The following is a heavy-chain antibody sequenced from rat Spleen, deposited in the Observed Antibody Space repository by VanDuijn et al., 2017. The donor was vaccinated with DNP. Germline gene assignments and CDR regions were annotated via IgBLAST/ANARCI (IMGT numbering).Heavy chain of an antibody. V-gene: IGHV5S23*01. CDR1: QFTFSNSG. Sequence: EVQLVESGGGLVQPGRSLKLSCAASQFTFSNSGMAWVRQVPKKGLEWVATISASGGGTYYRDSVRDRFTISRDNALSTLYLQMDSLRSEDTATYYCTTGYGYWGQGVMVTVSS. D-gene: IGHD1-4*01. CDR3: TTGYGY. J-gene: IGHJ2*01. CDR2: ISASGGGT.